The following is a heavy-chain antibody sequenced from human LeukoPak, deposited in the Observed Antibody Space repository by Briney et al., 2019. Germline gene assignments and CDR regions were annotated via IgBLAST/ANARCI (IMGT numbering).Heavy chain of an antibody. Sequence: SETLSLTCTVSGGSISSSSYYWGWIRQPPGKGLEWIGSIHYSGSTYYNPSLKSRVTISVDTSKNQFSLKLSSVTAADTAVYYCASWGELLVGYWGQGTLVTVSS. V-gene: IGHV4-39*01. CDR2: IHYSGST. J-gene: IGHJ4*02. D-gene: IGHD1-26*01. CDR3: ASWGELLVGY. CDR1: GGSISSSSYY.